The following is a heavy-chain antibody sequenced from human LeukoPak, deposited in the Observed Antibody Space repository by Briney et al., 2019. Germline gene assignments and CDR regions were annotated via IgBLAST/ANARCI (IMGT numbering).Heavy chain of an antibody. CDR1: GLTFSTSG. Sequence: GGSLRLSCTASGLTFSTSGFNWVRQAPGKGLKWVASIGPTGSDRYHADSIKGRFTISRDNANNFLYLQMNSLRAEDTAVYYCATETNGRHYDYWGQGTLLTVSS. V-gene: IGHV3-21*06. CDR2: IGPTGSDR. J-gene: IGHJ4*02. D-gene: IGHD1-14*01. CDR3: ATETNGRHYDY.